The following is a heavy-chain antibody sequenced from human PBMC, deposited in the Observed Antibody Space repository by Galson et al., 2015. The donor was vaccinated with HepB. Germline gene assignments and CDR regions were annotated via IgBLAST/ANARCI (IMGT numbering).Heavy chain of an antibody. CDR1: GGTFSSYA. D-gene: IGHD3-3*01. V-gene: IGHV1-69*13. CDR3: ASVRFLDTTREDYYGMDV. J-gene: IGHJ6*02. Sequence: SVKVSCKASGGTFSSYAISWVRQAPGQGLEWMGGIIPIFGTANYAQKFQGRVTITADESTSTAYMELSSLRSGDTAVYYCASVRFLDTTREDYYGMDVWGQGTTVTVSS. CDR2: IIPIFGTA.